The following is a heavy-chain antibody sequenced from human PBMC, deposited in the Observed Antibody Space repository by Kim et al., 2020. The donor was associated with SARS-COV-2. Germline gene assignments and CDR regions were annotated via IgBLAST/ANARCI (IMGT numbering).Heavy chain of an antibody. D-gene: IGHD6-6*01. CDR3: ATQHLGSSSRHY. V-gene: IGHV1-24*01. Sequence: ASVKVSCPASGHTLTELSMHWVRQPPGKGLEWMGGFDPEDGETIYAQKFQGRVTMTEDTSTDTAYMQLSSLRSEDTAVYYCATQHLGSSSRHYWGQGTLVTVSS. CDR2: FDPEDGET. CDR1: GHTLTELS. J-gene: IGHJ4*02.